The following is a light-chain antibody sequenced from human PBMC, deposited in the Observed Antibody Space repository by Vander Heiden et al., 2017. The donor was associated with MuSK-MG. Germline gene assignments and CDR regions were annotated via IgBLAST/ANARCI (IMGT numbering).Light chain of an antibody. CDR1: ASDVGGYNY. CDR2: DVS. V-gene: IGLV2-14*03. J-gene: IGLJ2*01. Sequence: QSALTQPASVSGTPGQSITISCTGTASDVGGYNYVSWYQQHPGKAPKLIIYDVSDRPSGVSNRFSGSKSANTASLTISGLQADDEADYYCSSYTRTNTLVVFGGGTKLTVL. CDR3: SSYTRTNTLVV.